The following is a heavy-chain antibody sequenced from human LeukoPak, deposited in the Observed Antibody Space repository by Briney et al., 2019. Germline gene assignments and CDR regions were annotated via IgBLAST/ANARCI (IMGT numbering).Heavy chain of an antibody. V-gene: IGHV3-74*01. Sequence: PGGSLRLSCAASGFTFSSYWMHWVRQAPGKGLVWVSRINTDGSSTSYADSVKGRFTISRDNAKNTLYLQMNSLRAEDTAVYYCARDSRSGSLDYWGQGTLVTVSS. CDR2: INTDGSST. CDR1: GFTFSSYW. D-gene: IGHD1-26*01. CDR3: ARDSRSGSLDY. J-gene: IGHJ4*02.